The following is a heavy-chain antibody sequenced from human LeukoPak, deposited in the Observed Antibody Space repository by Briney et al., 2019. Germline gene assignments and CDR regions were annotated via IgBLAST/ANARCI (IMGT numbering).Heavy chain of an antibody. Sequence: SETLSLTCTVSGVSISNYYWNYFRQPPGKGLEWIGYHSYSGGANYNPSLESRVTISLDTSKNRFSLSLSSVTAADTAVYYCARGLIRGACDIWGHGTMVTVSS. J-gene: IGHJ3*02. CDR1: GVSISNYY. CDR2: HSYSGGA. CDR3: ARGLIRGACDI. D-gene: IGHD3-16*01. V-gene: IGHV4-59*01.